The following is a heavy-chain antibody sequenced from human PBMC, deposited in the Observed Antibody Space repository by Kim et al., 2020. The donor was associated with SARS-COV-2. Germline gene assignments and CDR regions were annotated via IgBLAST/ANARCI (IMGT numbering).Heavy chain of an antibody. J-gene: IGHJ4*02. D-gene: IGHD4-17*01. CDR3: ARGGTVKWQPHDY. Sequence: YSPSFQGQVTISADKSISTAYLQWGSLKASDTAVYYCARGGTVKWQPHDYWGQGTLVTVSS. V-gene: IGHV5-51*01.